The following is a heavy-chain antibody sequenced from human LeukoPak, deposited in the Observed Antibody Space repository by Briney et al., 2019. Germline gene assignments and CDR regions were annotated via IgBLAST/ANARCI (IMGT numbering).Heavy chain of an antibody. CDR2: IIPIFGTA. CDR1: EGTFSSYA. CDR3: ARGGYYDSSSPFDY. J-gene: IGHJ4*02. Sequence: GASVKVSCKASEGTFSSYAISWVRQAPGQGLEWMGRIIPIFGTANYAQKFQGRVTITTDESTSTAYMELSSLRSEDTAVYYCARGGYYDSSSPFDYWGQGTLVTVSS. D-gene: IGHD3-22*01. V-gene: IGHV1-69*05.